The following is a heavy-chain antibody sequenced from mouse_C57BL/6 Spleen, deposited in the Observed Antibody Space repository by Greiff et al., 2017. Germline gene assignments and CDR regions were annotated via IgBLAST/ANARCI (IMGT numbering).Heavy chain of an antibody. Sequence: VQLQQPGAELVKPGASVKMSCKASGYTFTSYWITWVKQRPGQGLEWIGDIYPGSGSTNYNEKFKSKATLTVDTSSSTAYMQLSSLTSEDSAVYYCARGGYYGSPAWFAYWGQGTLVTVSA. CDR3: ARGGYYGSPAWFAY. CDR2: IYPGSGST. V-gene: IGHV1-55*01. CDR1: GYTFTSYW. J-gene: IGHJ3*01. D-gene: IGHD1-1*01.